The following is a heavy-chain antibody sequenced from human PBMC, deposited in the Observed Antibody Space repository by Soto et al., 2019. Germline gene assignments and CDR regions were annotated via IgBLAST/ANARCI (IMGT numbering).Heavy chain of an antibody. CDR1: GYTFNIYG. J-gene: IGHJ4*02. V-gene: IGHV1-18*01. CDR2: ISPYNGNQ. D-gene: IGHD3-10*01. CDR3: ARDLDGSGSYYTDY. Sequence: WASVKVSCKASGYTFNIYGINWVRQAPGQGLEWMGWISPYNGNQKYAQNLQGRVTMTTDTSTSTAYMERRSLRSDDTAMYYCARDLDGSGSYYTDYWGQGXLVTVYS.